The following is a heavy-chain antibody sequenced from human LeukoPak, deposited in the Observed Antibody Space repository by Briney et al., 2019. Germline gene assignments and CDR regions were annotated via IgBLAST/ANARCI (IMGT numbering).Heavy chain of an antibody. V-gene: IGHV3-21*01. CDR2: ISSTSSYI. CDR3: AKAGRDSHFDY. D-gene: IGHD3/OR15-3a*01. CDR1: EFTFSSYS. J-gene: IGHJ4*02. Sequence: GRSLRLSCAASEFTFSSYSMNWVRQAPGKGLEWVSSISSTSSYIYYADSVKGRFTVSRDNAKNSLYLQMNSLRAEDTAVYYCAKAGRDSHFDYWGQGTLVTVSS.